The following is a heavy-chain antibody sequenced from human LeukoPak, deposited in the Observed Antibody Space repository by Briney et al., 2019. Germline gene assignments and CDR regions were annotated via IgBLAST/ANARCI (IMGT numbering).Heavy chain of an antibody. CDR2: MYYSGNT. V-gene: IGHV4-34*01. CDR1: GGSFSGYY. D-gene: IGHD3-16*02. J-gene: IGHJ4*02. Sequence: KTSETLSLTCAVYGGSFSGYYWSWIRQPPGKGLEWIGSMYYSGNTDYNPSLKSRVTISVDTSKNQFSLKVNSVTAADTAVYYCARTLGWASSRYPFDGWGQGTLVTVSS. CDR3: ARTLGWASSRYPFDG.